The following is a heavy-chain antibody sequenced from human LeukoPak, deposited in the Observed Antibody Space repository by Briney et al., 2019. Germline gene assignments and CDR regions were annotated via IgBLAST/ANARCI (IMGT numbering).Heavy chain of an antibody. J-gene: IGHJ4*02. CDR3: TRGDITMIPD. D-gene: IGHD3-22*01. V-gene: IGHV3-53*01. CDR2: IYSGGTT. CDR1: GFTVSNNY. Sequence: GGSLRLSCAASGFTVSNNYMSWVRQAPGKGLEWVSIIYSGGTTYYADSVKGRFTISRDNSKNTLFLQMNSLRAEDTAVYYCTRGDITMIPDWGQGTLVTVSS.